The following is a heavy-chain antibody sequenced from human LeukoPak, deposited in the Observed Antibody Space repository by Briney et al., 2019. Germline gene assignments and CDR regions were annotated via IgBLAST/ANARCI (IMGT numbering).Heavy chain of an antibody. CDR1: AGSISGYY. Sequence: SETLSLTCTVSAGSISGYYWTWIRQPPGKGLEWIGNIYYTGNTDYNRSLKSRVTISIDTSKNQSSLKLSSVTAADTALYYCARERVIATTYDAFDIWGQGTMVTVSS. V-gene: IGHV4-59*01. J-gene: IGHJ3*02. D-gene: IGHD2-15*01. CDR3: ARERVIATTYDAFDI. CDR2: IYYTGNT.